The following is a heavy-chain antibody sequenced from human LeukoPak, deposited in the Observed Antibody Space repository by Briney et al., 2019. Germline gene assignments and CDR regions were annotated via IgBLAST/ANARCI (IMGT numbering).Heavy chain of an antibody. D-gene: IGHD6-19*01. CDR3: ARGQWLPYDVFNV. CDR1: GGSINNYY. Sequence: PSETLSLTCTVSGGSINNYYWSWIRQPPGKGLEWIGNIYFSGSSNYNPSLKSRVTISVDTSKSQFSLRLNSVTAADTAVYYCARGQWLPYDVFNVWGQGTMVTASS. J-gene: IGHJ3*01. CDR2: IYFSGSS. V-gene: IGHV4-59*08.